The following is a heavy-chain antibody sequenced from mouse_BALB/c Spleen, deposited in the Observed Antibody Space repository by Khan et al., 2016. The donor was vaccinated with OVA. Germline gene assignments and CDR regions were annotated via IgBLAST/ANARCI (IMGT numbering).Heavy chain of an antibody. Sequence: QVQLKQSGPELVKPGASVKMSCKASGYTFTYYVITWVKQRTGQGLEWIGEIYPGSDTAYYNERFKGKATLTADKSSNTTHMQLSSLKSEDSAVYFCARGDGYDVYLDYWGQGTTLTVSS. V-gene: IGHV1-77*01. CDR2: IYPGSDTA. CDR1: GYTFTYYV. D-gene: IGHD2-2*01. CDR3: ARGDGYDVYLDY. J-gene: IGHJ2*01.